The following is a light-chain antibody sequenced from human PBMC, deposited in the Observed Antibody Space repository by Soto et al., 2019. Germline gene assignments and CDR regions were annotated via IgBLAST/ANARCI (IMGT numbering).Light chain of an antibody. CDR2: ANR. CDR3: QSYDRSLSGWI. CDR1: GSNIGASYD. J-gene: IGLJ1*01. Sequence: QSVLTQPPSVSGAPGQRVTISCTGNGSNIGASYDVHWYQQLPGSAPRLLIYANRNRPAGVSDRFSGSKSDTSASLVISGLQADDEADYYCQSYDRSLSGWIFGTGTNVTVL. V-gene: IGLV1-40*01.